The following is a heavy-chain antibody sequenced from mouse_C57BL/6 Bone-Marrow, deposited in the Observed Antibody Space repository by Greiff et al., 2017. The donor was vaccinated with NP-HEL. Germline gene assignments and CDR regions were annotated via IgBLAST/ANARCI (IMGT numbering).Heavy chain of an antibody. CDR2: ISSGGSYT. D-gene: IGHD2-4*01. J-gene: IGHJ3*01. CDR1: GFTFSSYG. Sequence: EVQLVESGGDLVKPGGSLKLSCAASGFTFSSYGMSWVRQTPDKRLEWVATISSGGSYTYYPDSLKGRSTFSRDNAKNTLYLQMSSLKSEDTAMYYCASPYDYDVAWFAYWGQGTLVTVSA. CDR3: ASPYDYDVAWFAY. V-gene: IGHV5-6*01.